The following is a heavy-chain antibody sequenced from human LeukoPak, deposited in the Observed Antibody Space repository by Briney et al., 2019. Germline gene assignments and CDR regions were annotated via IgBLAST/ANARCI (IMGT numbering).Heavy chain of an antibody. CDR1: GFTFSSFN. V-gene: IGHV3-30*18. J-gene: IGHJ4*02. D-gene: IGHD1-1*01. Sequence: PGGSLRLSCAASGFTFSSFNMHWVRQAPGKGLEWVAIISYDGSNKYYADSVKGRFTISRDNSKNTLYLQMNSLGAEDTAVYYCAKNKLLQLEYYFDFWGQGTLVTASS. CDR2: ISYDGSNK. CDR3: AKNKLLQLEYYFDF.